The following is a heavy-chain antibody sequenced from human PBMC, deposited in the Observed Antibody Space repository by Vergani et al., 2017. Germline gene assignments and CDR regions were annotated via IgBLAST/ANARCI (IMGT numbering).Heavy chain of an antibody. D-gene: IGHD7-27*01. CDR1: GFTFSSYG. CDR3: ASDWGGPLFDY. J-gene: IGHJ4*02. V-gene: IGHV3-30*03. Sequence: VQLVESGGGLVQPGRSLRLSCAASGFTFSSYGMHWVRQAPGKGLEWVAVISYDGSNKYYADSVKGRFTISRDNSKNTLYLQMNSLRAEDTAVYYCASDWGGPLFDYWGQGTLVTVSS. CDR2: ISYDGSNK.